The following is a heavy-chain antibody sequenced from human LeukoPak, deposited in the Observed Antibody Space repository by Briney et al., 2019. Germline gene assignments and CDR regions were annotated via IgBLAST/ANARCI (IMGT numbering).Heavy chain of an antibody. CDR3: GAITVRYYYGMDV. Sequence: GASVKVSCKASGYTFTSYAMHWVRQAPGQRLEWMGWINAGNGNTKYSQKFQGRVTITRDTSASIAYMELSSLRSEDTAVYYCGAITVRYYYGMDVWGQGTTVTVSS. CDR2: INAGNGNT. D-gene: IGHD1-14*01. CDR1: GYTFTSYA. J-gene: IGHJ6*02. V-gene: IGHV1-3*01.